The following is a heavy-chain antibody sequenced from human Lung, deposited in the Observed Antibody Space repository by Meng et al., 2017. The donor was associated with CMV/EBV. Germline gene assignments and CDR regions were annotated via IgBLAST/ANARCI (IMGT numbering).Heavy chain of an antibody. Sequence: QRQLQRSGPGLGKPSGTLSLTCAVSGGSISSSNWWSWVRQPPGKGLEWIGEIYHSGSTNYNPSLKSRVTISVDKSKNQFSLKLSSVTAADTAVYYCASFPPPGKQWLVTDYWGQGTLVTVSS. D-gene: IGHD6-19*01. J-gene: IGHJ4*02. CDR3: ASFPPPGKQWLVTDY. CDR1: GGSISSSNW. V-gene: IGHV4-4*02. CDR2: IYHSGST.